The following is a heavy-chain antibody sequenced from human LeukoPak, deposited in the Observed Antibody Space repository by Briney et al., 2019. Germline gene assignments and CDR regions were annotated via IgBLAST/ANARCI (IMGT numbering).Heavy chain of an antibody. CDR1: GYTFTSYD. V-gene: IGHV1-8*01. Sequence: ASVKVSCKASGYTFTSYDIHWVRQATGQGLEWMGWMSPNSGNTVYAQKFQGRVTMTRNTSISTAYMELSSLRSEDTAVYYCARGGGLSIAARQGGYYYMDVWGKGTTVTVSS. J-gene: IGHJ6*03. CDR3: ARGGGLSIAARQGGYYYMDV. CDR2: MSPNSGNT. D-gene: IGHD6-6*01.